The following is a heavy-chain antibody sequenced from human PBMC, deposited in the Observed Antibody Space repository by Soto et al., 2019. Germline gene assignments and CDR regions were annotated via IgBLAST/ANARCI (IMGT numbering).Heavy chain of an antibody. CDR1: GFRFKMSW. Sequence: PGGSLRLSCAVSGFRFKMSWMHRVLQVPGKGPVWVARIYNDGTYADYADTVKGRFTISRDNAKDTLYLQMNDLRAEDSALYNCKRGPRATSAGTSAHWGQGTLVTVPS. CDR2: IYNDGTYA. V-gene: IGHV3-74*01. CDR3: KRGPRATSAGTSAH. D-gene: IGHD6-13*01. J-gene: IGHJ4*02.